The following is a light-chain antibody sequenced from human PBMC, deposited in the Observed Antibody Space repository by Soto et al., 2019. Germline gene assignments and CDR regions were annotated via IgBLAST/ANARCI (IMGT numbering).Light chain of an antibody. CDR1: QGISTY. CDR3: QPCYSTRPSYT. J-gene: IGKJ2*01. V-gene: IGKV1-39*01. CDR2: AAS. Sequence: DIQMTQSPSSLSASVGDKVTVTCRASQGISTYLNWYQQIPGKAPRLLIFAASSFQSGVPSRFSGSGSRTDFTLTISSLQPEDFATYQCQPCYSTRPSYTFGQGTKLEIK.